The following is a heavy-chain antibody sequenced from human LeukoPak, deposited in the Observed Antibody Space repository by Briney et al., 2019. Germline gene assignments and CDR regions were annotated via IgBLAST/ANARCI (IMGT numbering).Heavy chain of an antibody. Sequence: ASVKVSCKASGYTFTGYYMHWVRQAPGQGLEWMGWINPNSGGTNYAQKFQGRVTMTRDTSISTAYMELSRLRSDDTAVYYCARENYGGNSVFDYWGQGTLVAVSS. CDR1: GYTFTGYY. CDR3: ARENYGGNSVFDY. D-gene: IGHD4-23*01. CDR2: INPNSGGT. V-gene: IGHV1-2*02. J-gene: IGHJ4*02.